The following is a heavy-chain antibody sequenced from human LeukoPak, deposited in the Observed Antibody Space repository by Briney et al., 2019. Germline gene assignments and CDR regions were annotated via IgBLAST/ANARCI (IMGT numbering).Heavy chain of an antibody. D-gene: IGHD4-17*01. J-gene: IGHJ4*02. V-gene: IGHV3-48*04. CDR1: GYTFRTYS. CDR2: ISSSSDNT. Sequence: GGSLRLSCAASGYTFRTYSLNWVRQAPGKGLEWVSYISSSSDNTHYADSVKGRFTISRDNAKNSLYLQMNSLRAEDTAVYYCARRLRFDYWGQGTLVTVSS. CDR3: ARRLRFDY.